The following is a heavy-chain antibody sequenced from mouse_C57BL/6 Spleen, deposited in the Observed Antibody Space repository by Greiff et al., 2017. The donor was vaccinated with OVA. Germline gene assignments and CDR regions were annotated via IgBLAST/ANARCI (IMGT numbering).Heavy chain of an antibody. J-gene: IGHJ2*01. Sequence: EVQLVESGGGLVQPGGSLSLSCAASGFTFTAYYMSWVRQPPGKALAWLGFIRNKANGYTTEYSASVKGRFTISRDNSQSILYLQMNALRAADSATYYCARSGGKTEYYFDYWGQGTTLTVSS. CDR3: ARSGGKTEYYFDY. D-gene: IGHD4-1*01. CDR2: IRNKANGYTT. CDR1: GFTFTAYY. V-gene: IGHV7-3*01.